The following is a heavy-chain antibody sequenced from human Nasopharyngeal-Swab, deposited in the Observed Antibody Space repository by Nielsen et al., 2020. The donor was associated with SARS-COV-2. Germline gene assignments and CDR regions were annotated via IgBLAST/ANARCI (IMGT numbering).Heavy chain of an antibody. D-gene: IGHD6-13*01. V-gene: IGHV1-2*06. CDR2: INPNSGGT. Sequence: WVRQAPGQGLEWMGRINPNSGGTNYAQKFQGRVTMTRDTSISTAYMELSRLRSDDTAVYYCASVGYSSSWYPNDHDHWGQGTLVTVSS. J-gene: IGHJ4*02. CDR3: ASVGYSSSWYPNDHDH.